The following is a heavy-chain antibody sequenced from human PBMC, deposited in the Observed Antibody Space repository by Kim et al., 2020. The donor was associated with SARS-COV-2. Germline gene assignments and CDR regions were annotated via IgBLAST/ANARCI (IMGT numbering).Heavy chain of an antibody. V-gene: IGHV3-15*01. Sequence: GGSLRLSCAASGFTFSNAWMSWVRQAPGKGLEWVGRIKSKTDGGTTDYAAPVKGRFTISRDDSKNTLYLQMNSLKTEDTAVYYCTTREQGATGVPAAMGTWFDPWGQGTLVTVSS. CDR2: IKSKTDGGTT. D-gene: IGHD2-2*01. CDR3: TTREQGATGVPAAMGTWFDP. CDR1: GFTFSNAW. J-gene: IGHJ5*02.